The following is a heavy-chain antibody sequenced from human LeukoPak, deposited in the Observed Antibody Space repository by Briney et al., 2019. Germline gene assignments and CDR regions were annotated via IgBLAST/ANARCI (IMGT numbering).Heavy chain of an antibody. J-gene: IGHJ6*03. CDR2: MNPNSGNT. Sequence: ASVKVSCKASGYTFTSYDINWVRQATGQGLEWMGWMNPNSGNTGYAQKFQGIVTMTRNTSISTAYMELSSLRSEDTAVYYCARGRRYYDILTGYYPYAYYYYMDVWGKGTTVTVSS. CDR1: GYTFTSYD. D-gene: IGHD3-9*01. V-gene: IGHV1-8*01. CDR3: ARGRRYYDILTGYYPYAYYYYMDV.